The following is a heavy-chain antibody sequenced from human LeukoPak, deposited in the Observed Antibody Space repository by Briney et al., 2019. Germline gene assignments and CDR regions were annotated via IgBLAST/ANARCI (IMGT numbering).Heavy chain of an antibody. J-gene: IGHJ3*02. CDR2: IIPIFGTA. Sequence: SVKVSCKASGGTFSSYAISWVRQAPGQGLEWMGGIIPIFGTANYAQKFQGRVTITTDESTSTAYMELSSLRSEDTAVYYCAREAGTSCYVGCASAFDIWGQGTMVTVSS. D-gene: IGHD2-2*01. CDR1: GGTFSSYA. CDR3: AREAGTSCYVGCASAFDI. V-gene: IGHV1-69*05.